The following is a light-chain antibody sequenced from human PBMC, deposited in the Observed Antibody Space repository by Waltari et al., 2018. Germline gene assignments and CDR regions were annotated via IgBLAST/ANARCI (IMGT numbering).Light chain of an antibody. Sequence: QSVLTQPPSASGTPGQRVTISCSGSSSNIGSNYVYWYQQLPGTAPKLLIYTSDKRPSGVPDRFSGSKSGTSASLAISGLRSEDEADYCCAAWDDSLSGRVFGGGTKLTVL. CDR3: AAWDDSLSGRV. CDR2: TSD. V-gene: IGLV1-47*01. J-gene: IGLJ3*02. CDR1: SSNIGSNY.